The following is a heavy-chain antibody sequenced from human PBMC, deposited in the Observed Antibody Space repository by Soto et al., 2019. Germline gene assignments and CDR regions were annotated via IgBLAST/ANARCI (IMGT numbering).Heavy chain of an antibody. Sequence: QVLLVQSGAEVKKPGSSVKVSCKLSGATFSSYAMSWLRQAPGQGLEWIGGITPFSGTPNYAQKFQGRVTITADSSTATPYMELSSLRSDDTAVYYCARDKGGYYTHLVYWGQGTLVTVSA. D-gene: IGHD3-22*01. CDR2: ITPFSGTP. CDR1: GATFSSYA. CDR3: ARDKGGYYTHLVY. J-gene: IGHJ4*02. V-gene: IGHV1-69*01.